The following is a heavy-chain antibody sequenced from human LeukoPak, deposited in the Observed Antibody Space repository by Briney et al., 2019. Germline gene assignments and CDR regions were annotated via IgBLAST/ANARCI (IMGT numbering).Heavy chain of an antibody. CDR3: VRDQRKYREFDY. CDR2: INQDGSEK. CDR1: GFTFSRYW. J-gene: IGHJ4*02. D-gene: IGHD2-2*01. V-gene: IGHV3-7*01. Sequence: PGGSLRLSCAASGFTFSRYWMSWVRQAPGKGLEWVANINQDGSEKYYVDSVKGRFTISRDNAKNSLYLQMNSLRAEDTAVYYCVRDQRKYREFDYWGQGTLVTVSS.